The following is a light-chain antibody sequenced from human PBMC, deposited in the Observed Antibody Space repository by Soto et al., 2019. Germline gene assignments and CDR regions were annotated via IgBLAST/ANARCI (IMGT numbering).Light chain of an antibody. CDR3: QLYGDSLT. J-gene: IGKJ1*01. Sequence: ELVLTQSPGTLSLSPGERATLSCRASQRFGSNYLAWYQQKPGQAPRLLIYGASRRATGIPERFSGSGSGTDFTLTISRLEPEDFAVYYCQLYGDSLTFGQETKVEIK. CDR2: GAS. V-gene: IGKV3-20*01. CDR1: QRFGSNY.